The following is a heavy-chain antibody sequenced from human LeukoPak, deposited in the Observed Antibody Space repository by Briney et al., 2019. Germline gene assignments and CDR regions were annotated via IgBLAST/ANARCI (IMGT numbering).Heavy chain of an antibody. D-gene: IGHD6-13*01. CDR1: GFSLSNYA. V-gene: IGHV3-30*04. J-gene: IGHJ4*02. CDR2: ISTDGRDK. Sequence: QPGRSLRLSCAASGFSLSNYAMHWVRQTPGEGLVWVAVISTDGRDKHYADSVKGRFTISRDNSKSTLYLQMNSLRAEDTAVYYCARDSAAAAVYYFDYWGQGTLVTVSS. CDR3: ARDSAAAAVYYFDY.